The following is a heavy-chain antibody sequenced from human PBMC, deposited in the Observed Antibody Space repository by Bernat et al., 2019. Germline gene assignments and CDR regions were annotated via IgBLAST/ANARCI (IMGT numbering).Heavy chain of an antibody. Sequence: QVQLQESGPRLVKPSETLSLTCSVSGVSIRDYYWMWIRQPPGKGLEWIGYTYSSGSTNYNSSLKSRVTISVDTSKKLFSLNLSSVNAADTAIYYCARIRADRDFWSPSNYYHYMDVWDNGTTVTVSS. J-gene: IGHJ6*03. CDR3: ARIRADRDFWSPSNYYHYMDV. CDR1: GVSIRDYY. D-gene: IGHD3-3*01. CDR2: TYSSGST. V-gene: IGHV4-59*01.